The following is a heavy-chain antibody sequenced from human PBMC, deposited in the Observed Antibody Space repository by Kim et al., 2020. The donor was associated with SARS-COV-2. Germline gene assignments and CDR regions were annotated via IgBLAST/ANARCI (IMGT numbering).Heavy chain of an antibody. Sequence: SETLSLTCAVYGGSFSGYYWSWIRQPPGKGLEWIGEINHSGSTNYNPSLKSRVTISVDTSKNQFSLKLSSVTAADTAVYYCARAYIVVVPAAMPENYYYYGMDVWGQGTTVTVSS. CDR2: INHSGST. CDR3: ARAYIVVVPAAMPENYYYYGMDV. V-gene: IGHV4-34*01. J-gene: IGHJ6*02. CDR1: GGSFSGYY. D-gene: IGHD2-2*01.